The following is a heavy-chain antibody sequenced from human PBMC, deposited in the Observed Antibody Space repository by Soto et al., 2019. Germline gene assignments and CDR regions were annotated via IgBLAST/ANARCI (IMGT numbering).Heavy chain of an antibody. CDR2: IKQDGSEK. CDR1: GFTFSSYW. CDR3: ARDVGTGIDFWSGYYDY. V-gene: IGHV3-7*01. D-gene: IGHD3-3*01. Sequence: GGSLRLSCAASGFTFSSYWMSWVRQAPGKGLEWVANIKQDGSEKYYVDSVKGRFTISRDNAKNSLYLQMNSLRAEDTAVYYCARDVGTGIDFWSGYYDYWGQGTLVTVSS. J-gene: IGHJ4*02.